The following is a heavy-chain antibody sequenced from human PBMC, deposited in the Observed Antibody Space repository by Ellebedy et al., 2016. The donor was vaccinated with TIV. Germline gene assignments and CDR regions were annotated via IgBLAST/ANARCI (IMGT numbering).Heavy chain of an antibody. J-gene: IGHJ4*02. CDR1: GGSISSTSYY. V-gene: IGHV4-39*07. Sequence: MPSETLSLTCTVSGGSISSTSYYWGWVRQPPGKGLEWIGEIHHTGGTNYNPSLKSRVTISVDTSKNQFSLELSSVTAADTAVYYCTRNGYYCLDYWGQGTLVTVSS. CDR3: TRNGYYCLDY. CDR2: IHHTGGT. D-gene: IGHD3-22*01.